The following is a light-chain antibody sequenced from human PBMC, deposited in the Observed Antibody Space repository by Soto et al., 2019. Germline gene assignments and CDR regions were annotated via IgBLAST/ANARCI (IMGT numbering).Light chain of an antibody. V-gene: IGLV2-8*01. Sequence: QSVLTQPPSASGSFGQSVTISCTGTSSDVGGYNYVSWYQQHPGKAPKLMIYEVSERPSGVPDRFSGSKSGNTASLTVSGLQADDEADYYSSSYSGTNYHYVFGTGTKVNVL. J-gene: IGLJ1*01. CDR1: SSDVGGYNY. CDR2: EVS. CDR3: SSYSGTNYHYV.